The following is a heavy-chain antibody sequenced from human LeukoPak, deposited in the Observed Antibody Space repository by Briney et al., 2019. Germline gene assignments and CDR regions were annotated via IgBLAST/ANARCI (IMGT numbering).Heavy chain of an antibody. V-gene: IGHV3-30-3*01. CDR1: GFTFSSYA. D-gene: IGHD6-13*01. CDR2: ISYDGSNK. CDR3: ARVASTAWYSSSCFDY. J-gene: IGHJ4*02. Sequence: TGGSLRLSCAASGFTFSSYAMHWVRQAPGKGLEWVAVISYDGSNKYYADSVKGRFTISRDNSKNTLYLQMNSLRAEDTAVYYCARVASTAWYSSSCFDYWGQGTLVTVSS.